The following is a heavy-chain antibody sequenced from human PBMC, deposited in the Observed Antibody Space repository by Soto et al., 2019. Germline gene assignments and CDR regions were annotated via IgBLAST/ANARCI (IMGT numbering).Heavy chain of an antibody. D-gene: IGHD3-22*01. V-gene: IGHV1-3*04. J-gene: IGHJ4*02. CDR3: ARDRYYYYDTSGYFSY. Sequence: QVQLVQSGAEVKKPGASMRVSCRTSGYTFTSHFHWVRQAPGQGLEWLGWINTGNGNTRYSETFEGRVTITRDTSATTVYMELSSLRSEDTAVYYCARDRYYYYDTSGYFSYWGQGPLVTVPS. CDR1: GYTFTSHF. CDR2: INTGNGNT.